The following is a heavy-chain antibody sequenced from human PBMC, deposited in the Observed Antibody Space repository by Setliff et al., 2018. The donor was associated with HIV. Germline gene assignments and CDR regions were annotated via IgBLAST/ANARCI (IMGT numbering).Heavy chain of an antibody. CDR3: AREGTPGGSYYVL. V-gene: IGHV1-69*10. Sequence: SVKVSCKASGGTSSTYAINWVRQAPGQGLEWMGQFIPVLDITNYAQKFQGTVTINADKSTNTMYLELRSLRPDDTAVYYCAREGTPGGSYYVLWGQGTLVTVSS. CDR1: GGTSSTYA. CDR2: FIPVLDIT. J-gene: IGHJ4*02. D-gene: IGHD1-26*01.